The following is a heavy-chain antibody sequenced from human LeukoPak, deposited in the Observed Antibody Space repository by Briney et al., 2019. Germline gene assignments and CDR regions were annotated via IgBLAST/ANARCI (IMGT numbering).Heavy chain of an antibody. V-gene: IGHV4-59*01. CDR3: ARLVVDFWSGSHFYHMDV. D-gene: IGHD3-3*01. Sequence: SSETLSLTCTVSGDSITSYFWSWTRQPPGKGLEWIGYIFHTGNTNYNPSLKSRLTISVDMSKNQFSLKLSSVTAADTAVYYCARLVVDFWSGSHFYHMDVWGKGTTVTVSS. J-gene: IGHJ6*03. CDR1: GDSITSYF. CDR2: IFHTGNT.